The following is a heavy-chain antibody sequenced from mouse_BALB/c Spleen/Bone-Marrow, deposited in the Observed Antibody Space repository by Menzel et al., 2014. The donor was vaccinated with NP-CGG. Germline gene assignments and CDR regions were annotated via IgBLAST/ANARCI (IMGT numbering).Heavy chain of an antibody. J-gene: IGHJ3*01. CDR3: AKHEDRYDWFAY. D-gene: IGHD2-14*01. CDR2: IWDGGST. Sequence: VMLVESGPGLVAHSQSLSITCTVSGFSLTDYGVSWIRQPPGKGLEWLGVIWDGGSTYYNSALKSRLSISKDNSKSQVFLKMNSLQTDDTAMYYCAKHEDRYDWFAYWGPGTLVTVSA. CDR1: GFSLTDYG. V-gene: IGHV2-6-5*01.